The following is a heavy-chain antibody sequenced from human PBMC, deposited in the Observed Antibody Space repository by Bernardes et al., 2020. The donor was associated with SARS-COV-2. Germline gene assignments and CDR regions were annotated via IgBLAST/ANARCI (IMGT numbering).Heavy chain of an antibody. CDR1: GFTFSNYG. CDR2: ILYDGTNK. Sequence: GGSLRLSCAASGFTFSNYGMHWVRQAPGKGLEWVAVILYDGTNKNYADSVKGRFTISRDNSKNMLYLQMNSLRAEDTAVYYCAREKIIPTGIRYYYYGMDVWGQGTTVTVS. CDR3: AREKIIPTGIRYYYYGMDV. D-gene: IGHD2-8*02. V-gene: IGHV3-33*01. J-gene: IGHJ6*02.